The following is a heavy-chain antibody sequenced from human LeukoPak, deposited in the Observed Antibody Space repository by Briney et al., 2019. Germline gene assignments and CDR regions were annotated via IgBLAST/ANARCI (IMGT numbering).Heavy chain of an antibody. D-gene: IGHD3-10*01. CDR1: GFTFDDYT. CDR3: AKGSVVGGSGSYLDV. V-gene: IGHV3-43*01. J-gene: IGHJ6*02. Sequence: PGGSLRLSCAASGFTFDDYTMHWVRQAPGKGLEWVSLISWDGGSTYYADSVKGRFTISRDNSKNSLYLQMNSLRAEDTALYYCAKGSVVGGSGSYLDVWGQGTTVTVSS. CDR2: ISWDGGST.